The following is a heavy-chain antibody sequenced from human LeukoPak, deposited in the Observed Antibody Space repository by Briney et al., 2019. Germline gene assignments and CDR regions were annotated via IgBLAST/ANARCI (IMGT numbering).Heavy chain of an antibody. J-gene: IGHJ6*02. CDR1: GGSIDSSGSY. V-gene: IGHV4-39*01. CDR3: ARLFSRGWPYYYGLGA. Sequence: PSETLSLTCTVSGGSIDSSGSYWGWIRQPPGKGLEWIECVYYGGDAYYNPSLKSRVTISADLTKNQFSLSLISVTAADTALYYCARLFSRGWPYYYGLGAWGQGTTVTVSS. CDR2: VYYGGDA. D-gene: IGHD6-19*01.